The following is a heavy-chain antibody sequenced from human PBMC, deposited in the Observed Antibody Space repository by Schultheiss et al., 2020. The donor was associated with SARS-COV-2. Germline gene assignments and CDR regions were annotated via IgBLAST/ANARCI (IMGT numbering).Heavy chain of an antibody. CDR1: GGTFRTSS. CDR2: ISAYNGNT. J-gene: IGHJ5*02. Sequence: ASVKVSCKASGGTFRTSSISWVRQAPGRGLEWMGWISAYNGNTNYAQKLQGRVTMTTDTSTSTAYMELRSLRSDDTAVYYCARGLGYCSGGSCNWFDPWGQGTLVTVSS. CDR3: ARGLGYCSGGSCNWFDP. V-gene: IGHV1-18*01. D-gene: IGHD2-15*01.